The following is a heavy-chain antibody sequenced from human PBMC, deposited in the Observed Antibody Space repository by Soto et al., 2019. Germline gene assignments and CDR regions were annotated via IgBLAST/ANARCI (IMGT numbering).Heavy chain of an antibody. V-gene: IGHV4-39*01. CDR3: VRHYISAWQFQH. Sequence: SETLSLTCTVSGGSISRSDYFWGWIRQTPGKGLEWIGSIGNLHSSGNTYYSPSLKSRVTVSVDTSKNQLSLRLNSVTAADAAVYYCVRHYISAWQFQHWGQGTLVTVSS. CDR1: GGSISRSDYF. D-gene: IGHD6-19*01. CDR2: IGNLHSSGNT. J-gene: IGHJ1*01.